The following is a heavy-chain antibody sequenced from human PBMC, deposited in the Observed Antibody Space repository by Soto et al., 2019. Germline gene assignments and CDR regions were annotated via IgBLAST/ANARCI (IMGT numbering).Heavy chain of an antibody. V-gene: IGHV1-2*02. CDR3: ARDQMTTVTINDYYGMDV. CDR1: GYSFADYY. Sequence: AASVKGSCKASGYSFADYYMHWVRQAPGQGLEWMGWINPDSGGTNYAQKFQGRVTMTRDSSITTAYMELTGLRSDDTAVYYCARDQMTTVTINDYYGMDVWGQGTTVTVSS. CDR2: INPDSGGT. J-gene: IGHJ6*02. D-gene: IGHD4-17*01.